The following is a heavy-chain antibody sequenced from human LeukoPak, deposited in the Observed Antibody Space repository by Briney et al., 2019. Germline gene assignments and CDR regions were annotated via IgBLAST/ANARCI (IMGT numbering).Heavy chain of an antibody. D-gene: IGHD5-18*01. CDR2: INPNSGGT. CDR3: ARGHGVDTASYYYMDV. CDR1: GYTFTGYY. V-gene: IGHV1-2*02. J-gene: IGHJ6*03. Sequence: GASVKVSCKASGYTFTGYYMHWVRQAPGQGLEWMGWINPNSGGTNYAQKFQGRVTMTRDTSISAAYMELSRLRSDDTAVYYCARGHGVDTASYYYMDVWGKGTTVTVSS.